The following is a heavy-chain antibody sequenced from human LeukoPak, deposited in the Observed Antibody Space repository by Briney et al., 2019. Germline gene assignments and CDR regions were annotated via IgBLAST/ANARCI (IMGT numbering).Heavy chain of an antibody. CDR1: GGTFSSYA. V-gene: IGHV1-69*05. CDR2: IIPIFGTA. Sequence: SVKVSCKASGGTFSSYAISWVRQAPGQGVEWMGGIIPIFGTANYAQKFQGRVTITTDEYTSTAYMELSSLRSEDTAVYYCASDTAGYCSGGSCYPYYWGQGTLVTVSS. D-gene: IGHD2-15*01. J-gene: IGHJ4*02. CDR3: ASDTAGYCSGGSCYPYY.